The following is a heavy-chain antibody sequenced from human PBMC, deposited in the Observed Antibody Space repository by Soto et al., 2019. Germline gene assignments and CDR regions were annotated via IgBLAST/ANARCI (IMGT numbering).Heavy chain of an antibody. J-gene: IGHJ4*02. V-gene: IGHV3-30*18. CDR2: ISYDGSNK. Sequence: PGGSLRLSCAASGFTFSSYTMNWVRQAPGKGLEWVAVISYDGSNKYYADSVKGRFTISRDNSKNTLYLQMNSLRAEDTAVYSCAKGHIDDIVAPNFDYWGQGTLVTVPQ. CDR3: AKGHIDDIVAPNFDY. CDR1: GFTFSSYT. D-gene: IGHD5-12*01.